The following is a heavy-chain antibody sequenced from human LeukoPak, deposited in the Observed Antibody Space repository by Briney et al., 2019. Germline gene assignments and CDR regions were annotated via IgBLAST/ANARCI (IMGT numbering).Heavy chain of an antibody. CDR2: INHSGST. V-gene: IGHV4-34*01. CDR3: ARVKGFGELSHIDY. Sequence: SETLSLTCAVYGRSFSGYYWSWIRQPPGKGLEWIGEINHSGSTNYNPSLKSRVTISVDTSKNQFSLKLSSVTAADTAVYHCARVKGFGELSHIDYWGQGTLVTVSS. D-gene: IGHD3-10*01. J-gene: IGHJ4*02. CDR1: GRSFSGYY.